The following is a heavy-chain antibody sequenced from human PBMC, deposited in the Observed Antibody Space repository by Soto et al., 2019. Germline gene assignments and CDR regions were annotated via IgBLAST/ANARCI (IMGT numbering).Heavy chain of an antibody. J-gene: IGHJ6*02. CDR3: ARHRGYSYGYYYYYGMDV. Sequence: GESLKISCMGSGYKVSTWHNFTSYWIAWVRQMPGEGLEWMGIIYPGDSDTRYSPSFQGQVTISADKSISTAYLQWSSLKASDTAMYYCARHRGYSYGYYYYYGMDVWGQGTTVTVS. CDR1: GYKVSTWHNFTSYW. CDR2: IYPGDSDT. D-gene: IGHD5-18*01. V-gene: IGHV5-51*01.